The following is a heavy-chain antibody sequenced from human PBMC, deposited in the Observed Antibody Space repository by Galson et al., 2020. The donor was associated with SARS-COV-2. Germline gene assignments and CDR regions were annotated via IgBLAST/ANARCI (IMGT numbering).Heavy chain of an antibody. Sequence: GESLKISCKGSGKSFNTHWIAWVRQMPGKGLEWMGIIYFGDSDTRYSPSFQGLVTISADKSISTAYLQWSSLKASDTAMYYCAIAYCSNTNCYHNWYFDLWGRGTLVTVSS. CDR2: IYFGDSDT. CDR1: GKSFNTHW. D-gene: IGHD2-2*01. CDR3: AIAYCSNTNCYHNWYFDL. J-gene: IGHJ2*01. V-gene: IGHV5-51*01.